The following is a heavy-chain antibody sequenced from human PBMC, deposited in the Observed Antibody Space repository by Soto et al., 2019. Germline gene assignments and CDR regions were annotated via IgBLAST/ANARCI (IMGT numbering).Heavy chain of an antibody. Sequence: GSLSLSSAASGFTFSSFAMSWVRQAPGKGLEWVANVNEDGSEKNYVDSVKGRFTISRDNAKNSLYLQVNSLTAADTAVYYCARLRSGWSIDYWGQGALVTVSS. CDR1: GFTFSSFA. CDR2: VNEDGSEK. D-gene: IGHD6-19*01. V-gene: IGHV3-7*03. CDR3: ARLRSGWSIDY. J-gene: IGHJ4*02.